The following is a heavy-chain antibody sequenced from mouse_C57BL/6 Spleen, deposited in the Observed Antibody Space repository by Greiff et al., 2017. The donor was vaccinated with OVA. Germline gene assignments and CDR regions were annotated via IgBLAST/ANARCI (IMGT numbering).Heavy chain of an antibody. CDR2: INYDGSST. Sequence: EVKLMESEGGLVQPGSSMKLSCTASGFTFSDYYMAWVRQVPEKGLEWVANINYDGSSTYYLDSLKSRFIISRDNAKNILYLQMSSLKSEDTATYYCARVPYYNGSSMPYAMDYWGQGTSVTVSS. J-gene: IGHJ4*01. V-gene: IGHV5-16*01. D-gene: IGHD1-1*01. CDR1: GFTFSDYY. CDR3: ARVPYYNGSSMPYAMDY.